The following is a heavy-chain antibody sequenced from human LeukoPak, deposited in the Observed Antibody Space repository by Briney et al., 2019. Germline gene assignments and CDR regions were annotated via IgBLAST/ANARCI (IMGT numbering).Heavy chain of an antibody. CDR3: VKEAAFYDH. CDR1: GFTFSRSP. Sequence: GGSLRLSCSASGFTFSRSPMHWVRQAPGKGLEYVSAISSDGVSTYYGASVKGRFTISRDNSKYTLYLQMSSLRVEDTALYYCVKEAAFYDHWGPGTLVTVSS. J-gene: IGHJ5*02. V-gene: IGHV3-64D*06. D-gene: IGHD6-13*01. CDR2: ISSDGVST.